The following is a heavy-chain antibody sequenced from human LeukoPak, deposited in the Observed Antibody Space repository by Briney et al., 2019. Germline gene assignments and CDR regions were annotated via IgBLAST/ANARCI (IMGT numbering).Heavy chain of an antibody. CDR3: ARGAYCSRISCSAGSWFDP. V-gene: IGHV4-59*01. J-gene: IGHJ5*02. CDR2: MSYSGST. CDR1: GDSISDYY. D-gene: IGHD2-2*01. Sequence: SETLSLTCTVPGDSISDYYWSWIRQPPGKGLEWLGYMSYSGSTDYNPSLKSRVTISSDTSKNLLSLRLNSVTAADTAFYYCARGAYCSRISCSAGSWFDPWGQGILVTVSS.